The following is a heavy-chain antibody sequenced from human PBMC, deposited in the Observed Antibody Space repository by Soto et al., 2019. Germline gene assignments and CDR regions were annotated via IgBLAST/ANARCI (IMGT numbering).Heavy chain of an antibody. CDR1: GGTFRNSA. CDR3: ARDNDRPQLGGNYYYILDV. V-gene: IGHV1-69*12. D-gene: IGHD1-1*01. CDR2: IMPIFRTP. J-gene: IGHJ6*02. Sequence: QVQLEQSGAEVKKPGSSVKVSCKASGGTFRNSAISWVRQAPGQGLEWMGGIMPIFRTPDYSQKFQGRVTITADESTSTAYMELSGLRSDDTAVYYCARDNDRPQLGGNYYYILDVWGQGTTVIVSS.